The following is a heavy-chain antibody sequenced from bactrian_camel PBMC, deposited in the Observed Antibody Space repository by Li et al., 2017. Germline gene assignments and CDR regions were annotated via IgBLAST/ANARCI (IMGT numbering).Heavy chain of an antibody. CDR2: INNDGKT. V-gene: IGHV3S61*01. CDR1: GFAFADAG. D-gene: IGHD1*01. J-gene: IGHJ4*01. Sequence: GSLTLSCTASGFAFADAGMGWYRQAPGNECEWVSTINNDGKTYYANSVKGRFTISQDSARITAYLQMASLRPEDTAVYYCVPVALEERDGLVSCARWSQGTQVTV.